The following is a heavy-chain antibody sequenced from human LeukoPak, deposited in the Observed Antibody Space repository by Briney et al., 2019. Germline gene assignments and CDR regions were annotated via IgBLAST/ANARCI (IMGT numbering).Heavy chain of an antibody. Sequence: GGSLRLSCAASGFTFSNYEMNWVRQAPGKRLEWLSYISSSGSTIYYADSVKGRFTISRDNAKNSLYLQMNSLRAEDTAVYYCAREQFEAFDIWGQGTMVTVSS. CDR3: AREQFEAFDI. D-gene: IGHD5-24*01. CDR1: GFTFSNYE. J-gene: IGHJ3*02. V-gene: IGHV3-48*03. CDR2: ISSSGSTI.